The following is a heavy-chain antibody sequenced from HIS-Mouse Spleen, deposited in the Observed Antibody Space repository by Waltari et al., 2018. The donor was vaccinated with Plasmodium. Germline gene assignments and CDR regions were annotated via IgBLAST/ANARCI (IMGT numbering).Heavy chain of an antibody. V-gene: IGHV4-39*07. Sequence: QLQLQESGPGLVKPSETLSLTCTVSGGSISSSSYYWGWIHQPPGKGLEWIGSIYYSGDTYYNPSLKSRVTISVDTSKNQFSLKLSSVTAADTAVYYCARDRITGTSYFDYWGQGTLVTVSS. CDR2: IYYSGDT. J-gene: IGHJ4*02. CDR3: ARDRITGTSYFDY. D-gene: IGHD1-7*01. CDR1: GGSISSSSYY.